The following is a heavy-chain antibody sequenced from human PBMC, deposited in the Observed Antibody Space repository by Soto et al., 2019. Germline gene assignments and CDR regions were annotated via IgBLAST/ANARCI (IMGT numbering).Heavy chain of an antibody. D-gene: IGHD6-19*01. CDR2: INPNSGGT. CDR1: GYTFTGYY. CDR3: ARDRGIAVAAPLYYFDY. V-gene: IGHV1-2*02. J-gene: IGHJ4*02. Sequence: ASVKVSCKASGYTFTGYYMHWVRQAPGQGLEWMGWINPNSGGTNYAQKFQGRVTMTRDTSISTAYMELSRLRSDDTAVYYCARDRGIAVAAPLYYFDYWGQGTLVTVSS.